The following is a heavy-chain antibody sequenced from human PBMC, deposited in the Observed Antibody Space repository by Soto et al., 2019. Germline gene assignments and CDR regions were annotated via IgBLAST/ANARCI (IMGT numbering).Heavy chain of an antibody. Sequence: PGGSLRLSCAVSGFAIRDYYMSWVRQAPGKGLEWVSVVYLGDSTFYADSVKGRFTIFRDDSKNTLYLQMNSLRAEDTAVYYCAGGLFRGPLDYCGPGTLVTVSS. CDR3: AGGLFRGPLDY. CDR1: GFAIRDYY. V-gene: IGHV3-53*01. D-gene: IGHD2-21*01. CDR2: VYLGDST. J-gene: IGHJ4*02.